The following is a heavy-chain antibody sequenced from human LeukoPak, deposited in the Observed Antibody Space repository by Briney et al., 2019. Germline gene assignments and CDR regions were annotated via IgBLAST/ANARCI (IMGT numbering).Heavy chain of an antibody. Sequence: GGSLRLSCVASGFTFTNYWMTWVRQAPGKRPEWVANIKQDGNEKIYVDSVKGRLTISRDNSKKSVYLQMNSLRAEDTAVYYCATLAGAVTYWGQGTLVTVSS. CDR3: ATLAGAVTY. CDR1: GFTFTNYW. D-gene: IGHD1-26*01. CDR2: IKQDGNEK. J-gene: IGHJ4*02. V-gene: IGHV3-7*03.